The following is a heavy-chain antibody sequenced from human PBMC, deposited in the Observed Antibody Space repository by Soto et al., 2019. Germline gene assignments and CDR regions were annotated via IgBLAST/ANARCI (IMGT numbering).Heavy chain of an antibody. J-gene: IGHJ4*02. Sequence: GGSLRLSCAASGFTFSSYAMSWVRQAPGKGLEWVSAISGSGGSTYYADSVKGRFTISRDNSKNTLYLQMNSLRAEDTAVYYCAKVGGYYYGSGSYLQRSFDYWGQGNLVTVGS. D-gene: IGHD3-10*01. V-gene: IGHV3-23*01. CDR3: AKVGGYYYGSGSYLQRSFDY. CDR1: GFTFSSYA. CDR2: ISGSGGST.